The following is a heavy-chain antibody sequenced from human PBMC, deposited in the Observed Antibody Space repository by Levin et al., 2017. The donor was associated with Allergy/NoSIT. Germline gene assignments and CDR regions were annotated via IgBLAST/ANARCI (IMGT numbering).Heavy chain of an antibody. D-gene: IGHD6-19*01. Sequence: GGSLRLSCAASGFTFSNAWMSWVRQAPGKGLEWVGRIKSKTDGGTTDYAAPVKGRFTISRDDSKNTLYLQMNSLKTEDTAVYYCTTVVGSGWDDYFDYWGQGTLVTVSS. CDR2: IKSKTDGGTT. CDR1: GFTFSNAW. J-gene: IGHJ4*02. V-gene: IGHV3-15*01. CDR3: TTVVGSGWDDYFDY.